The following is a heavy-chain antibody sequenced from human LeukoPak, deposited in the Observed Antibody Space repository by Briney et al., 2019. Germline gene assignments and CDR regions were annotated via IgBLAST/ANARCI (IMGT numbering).Heavy chain of an antibody. V-gene: IGHV4-34*01. J-gene: IGHJ6*03. D-gene: IGHD5-18*01. CDR3: ARCVGFRIQLGAGKYYYMDV. Sequence: SETLSLTCAVYGGSFSGYYWSWIRQPPGKGLEWIGEINHSGSTNYNPSLKSRVTISVDTSKNQFSLKLSSVTAADTAVYYCARCVGFRIQLGAGKYYYMDVWGKGTTVTVSS. CDR2: INHSGST. CDR1: GGSFSGYY.